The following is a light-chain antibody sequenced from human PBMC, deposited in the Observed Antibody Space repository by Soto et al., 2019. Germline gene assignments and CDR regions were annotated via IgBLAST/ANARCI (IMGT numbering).Light chain of an antibody. J-gene: IGLJ3*02. V-gene: IGLV1-40*01. CDR2: GNS. Sequence: QSVLTQPPSVYGAPGQRVPISCTGSSSNIVAGYDVHWYQQLPGTAPKLLIYGNSNRPSGVPDRFSGSKSGTPASLAITGLQAEDEADYYCQSYDSSLSGWVFGGGTQLTVL. CDR3: QSYDSSLSGWV. CDR1: SSNIVAGYD.